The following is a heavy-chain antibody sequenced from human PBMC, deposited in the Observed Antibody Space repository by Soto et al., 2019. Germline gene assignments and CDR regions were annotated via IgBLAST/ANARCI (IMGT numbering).Heavy chain of an antibody. CDR1: GGSISSYY. D-gene: IGHD2-2*01. J-gene: IGHJ6*03. CDR3: AAYCSSTSCYERWSPKSYYYYMDV. CDR2: IYYSGST. V-gene: IGHV4-59*01. Sequence: SETLSLTCTVSGGSISSYYWSWIRQPPGKGLEWIGYIYYSGSTNYNPSLKSRVTISVDTSKNQFSLKPSSVTAADTAVYYCAAYCSSTSCYERWSPKSYYYYMDVWGKGTTVTVSS.